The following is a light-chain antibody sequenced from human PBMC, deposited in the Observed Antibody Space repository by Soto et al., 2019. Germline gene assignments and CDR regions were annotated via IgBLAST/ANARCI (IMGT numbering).Light chain of an antibody. V-gene: IGLV2-14*01. J-gene: IGLJ1*01. CDR2: EVS. CDR3: SSYTSSSTFV. Sequence: QSVLTQPASVSGSPGQSITLSCTGTSSDVGGYNYVSWYQQHPGKAPKLMIYEVSNRPSGASNRFSGSKSGNTASLTISGLQAEDEADYYCSSYTSSSTFVFGTGTKVTVL. CDR1: SSDVGGYNY.